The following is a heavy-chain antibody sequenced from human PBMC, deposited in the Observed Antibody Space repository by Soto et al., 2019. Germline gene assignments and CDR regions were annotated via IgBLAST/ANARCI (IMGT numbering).Heavy chain of an antibody. CDR1: GFTFSRDG. D-gene: IGHD4-17*01. CDR2: ITDNGGST. J-gene: IGHJ4*02. CDR3: AKERATTTAFDY. Sequence: EVQLLESGGGLVQAGGSLRLSGAASGFTFSRDGMSWVRRAPGKGLEWVSLITDNGGSTYYADSVKGRFTISRDNTKNTLFLQMNSLRAEDTAVYYCAKERATTTAFDYWGQGALVTVSS. V-gene: IGHV3-23*01.